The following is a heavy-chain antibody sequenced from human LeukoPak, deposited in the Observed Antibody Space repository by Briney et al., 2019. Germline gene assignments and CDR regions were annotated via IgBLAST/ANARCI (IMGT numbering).Heavy chain of an antibody. CDR1: GGSISSGGYY. J-gene: IGHJ4*02. CDR3: ARGLLGGGGDFTHFDY. V-gene: IGHV4-61*02. Sequence: PSETLSLTCTVSGGSISSGGYYWSWIRQPAGKGLEWIGRMSTSGGTNYNPSLKSRATMSLDTSKNLFSLKVRSVTAADTAVYYCARGLLGGGGDFTHFDYWGQGTLVTVSS. CDR2: MSTSGGT. D-gene: IGHD2-21*02.